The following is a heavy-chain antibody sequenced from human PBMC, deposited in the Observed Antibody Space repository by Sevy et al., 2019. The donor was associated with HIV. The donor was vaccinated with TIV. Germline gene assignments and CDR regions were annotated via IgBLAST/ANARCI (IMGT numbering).Heavy chain of an antibody. Sequence: GGSLRLSCAASGFTFSSYAMTWVRQAPGKGLEWVSGISASGASTYYADSVKGRFTTSRDNSKNTLYLHINSLRAEDTAVYYCAKLSCSDGNCFSIDYWGQGTLVTVSS. V-gene: IGHV3-23*01. CDR1: GFTFSSYA. J-gene: IGHJ4*02. CDR2: ISASGAST. D-gene: IGHD2-15*01. CDR3: AKLSCSDGNCFSIDY.